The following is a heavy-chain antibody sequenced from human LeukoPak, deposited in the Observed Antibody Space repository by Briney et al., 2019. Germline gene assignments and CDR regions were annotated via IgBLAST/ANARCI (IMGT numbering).Heavy chain of an antibody. CDR3: AKDLKDGGNPGADSIYYYGMDV. D-gene: IGHD4-23*01. J-gene: IGHJ6*02. V-gene: IGHV3-23*01. Sequence: GGSLRLSCAASGFTFSSYAMSWVRQAPGKGLEWVSAISGSGGSTYYADSVKGRFTISRDNSKNTLYLQMNSLRAEDTAVYYCAKDLKDGGNPGADSIYYYGMDVWGQGTTVTVSS. CDR2: ISGSGGST. CDR1: GFTFSSYA.